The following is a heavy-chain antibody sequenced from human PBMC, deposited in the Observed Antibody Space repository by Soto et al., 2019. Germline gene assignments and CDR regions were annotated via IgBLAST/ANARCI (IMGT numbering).Heavy chain of an antibody. CDR2: ISAYNGNT. CDR1: GYTFTSYG. V-gene: IGHV1-18*01. J-gene: IGHJ4*02. CDR3: ASIAVARGNGGYIWTNSASH. Sequence: ASVKVSCKASGYTFTSYGISWVRQAPGQGLEWMGWISAYNGNTNYAQKLQGRVTMTTDTSTSTAYMELRSLRSDDTAVYYCASIAVARGNGGYIWTNSASHWGQGTLVTVSS. D-gene: IGHD6-19*01.